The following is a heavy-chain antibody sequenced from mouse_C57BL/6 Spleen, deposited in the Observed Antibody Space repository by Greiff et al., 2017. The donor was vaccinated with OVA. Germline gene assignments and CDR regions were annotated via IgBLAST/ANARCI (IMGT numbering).Heavy chain of an antibody. Sequence: VQLQQSGAELVRPGASVKLSCTASGFNIKDDYMHWVKQRPEQGLAWIGWIDPENGDTEYASKFQGKATITADTSSNTAYLQLSSLTSEDTAVYYCTTHPFYDGYFAYWGQGTLVTVSA. V-gene: IGHV14-4*01. CDR2: IDPENGDT. J-gene: IGHJ3*01. CDR1: GFNIKDDY. CDR3: TTHPFYDGYFAY. D-gene: IGHD2-3*01.